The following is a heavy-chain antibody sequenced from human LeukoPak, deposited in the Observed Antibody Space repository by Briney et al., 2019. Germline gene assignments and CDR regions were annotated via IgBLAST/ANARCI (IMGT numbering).Heavy chain of an antibody. J-gene: IGHJ5*02. D-gene: IGHD4-17*01. CDR2: IYYRVTS. CDR1: GDSISTYY. V-gene: IGHV4-59*12. CDR3: AREDYGADNWFDP. Sequence: SETLSLTCTVSGDSISTYYWSWIRQPPGKGLEWIGYIYYRVTSDYNPSLKSRVTMSVDTSKNQFSLKLSSVTAADTAVYYCAREDYGADNWFDPWGQGTLVTVSS.